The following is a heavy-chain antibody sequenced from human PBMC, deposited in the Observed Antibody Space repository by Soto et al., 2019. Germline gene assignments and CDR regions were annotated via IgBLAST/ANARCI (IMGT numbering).Heavy chain of an antibody. CDR2: ISYDENKR. D-gene: IGHD5-18*01. V-gene: IGHV3-30-3*01. CDR1: GFTFRNYN. Sequence: QVQLVESGGGVVQPGRSLRLSCAASGFTFRNYNMHWVRQAPGKGLEWVAAISYDENKRYYTDSVKGRFTISRDNSKNTLYLQVNTLRTEDTAVYYCARAMDTAMASKDTWFDPWGQGTLVTVSS. CDR3: ARAMDTAMASKDTWFDP. J-gene: IGHJ5*02.